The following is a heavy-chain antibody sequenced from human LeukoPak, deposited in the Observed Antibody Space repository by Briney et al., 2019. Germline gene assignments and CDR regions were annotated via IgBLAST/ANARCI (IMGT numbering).Heavy chain of an antibody. CDR1: GGSIRSGNYY. CDR2: IYYSGNT. J-gene: IGHJ4*02. CDR3: VRVGGAGSIITPFDY. D-gene: IGHD3-16*01. V-gene: IGHV4-30-4*01. Sequence: PSETLSLTCTVSGGSIRSGNYYWSWIRQPPGKGLEWIGYIYYSGNTYYNPSLKSRVTISIDTSKNQFSLKLNSVTAADTAVYYCVRVGGAGSIITPFDYWGQGTLVTVSS.